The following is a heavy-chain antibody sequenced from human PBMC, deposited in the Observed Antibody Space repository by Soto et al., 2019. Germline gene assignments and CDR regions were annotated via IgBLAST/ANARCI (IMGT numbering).Heavy chain of an antibody. Sequence: SETLSLTCAVSGYSISSGYYWGWLRQPPGKGLEWIGSTYHGGSTYYNPSLNSRVTLSIDMTNNHVSLILNSVTAADTAVYYCARVGPWVPYYYDSSPYTFENWFDPWGQGTLVTVSS. V-gene: IGHV4-38-2*01. CDR2: TYHGGST. J-gene: IGHJ5*02. CDR3: ARVGPWVPYYYDSSPYTFENWFDP. CDR1: GYSISSGYY. D-gene: IGHD3-22*01.